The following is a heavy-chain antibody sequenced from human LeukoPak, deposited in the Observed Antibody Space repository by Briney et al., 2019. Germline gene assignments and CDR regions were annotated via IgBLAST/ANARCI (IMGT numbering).Heavy chain of an antibody. J-gene: IGHJ4*02. D-gene: IGHD2-15*01. Sequence: GGSLRLSCAASGFTFSIFAMYWVRQAPGKGLEWVSAISGSGDGTFYADSVKGRFTISRDNSKNIVYLQMGSLRAEDAAVYYCAKDVRGGCSGGTCYYWGQGTLVTVSS. CDR3: AKDVRGGCSGGTCYY. CDR1: GFTFSIFA. CDR2: ISGSGDGT. V-gene: IGHV3-23*01.